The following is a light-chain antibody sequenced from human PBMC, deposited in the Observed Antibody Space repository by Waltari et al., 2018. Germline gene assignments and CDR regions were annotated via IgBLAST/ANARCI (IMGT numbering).Light chain of an antibody. CDR3: QQYYSIPIT. Sequence: DIVMTQSPDPLAVSLGERATINSKSTQSVLYSSNNKNYLAWYQQKPGQPPKLLIYWASTRESGVPDRFSGSGSGTDFTLTISSLQAEDVAVYYCQQYYSIPITFGQGTRLEIK. CDR1: QSVLYSSNNKNY. V-gene: IGKV4-1*01. CDR2: WAS. J-gene: IGKJ5*01.